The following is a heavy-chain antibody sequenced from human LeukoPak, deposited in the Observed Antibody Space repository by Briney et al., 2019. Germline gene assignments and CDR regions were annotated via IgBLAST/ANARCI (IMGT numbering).Heavy chain of an antibody. Sequence: ASVKVSCKASGYTFTGYYMHWVRQAPGQGLEWMGWINPNSGGTNYAQKFQGRVTMTRDTSTSTVYMELSSLRSEDTAVYYCARDAHGLRSGYPSNWFDPWGQGTLVTVSS. J-gene: IGHJ5*02. D-gene: IGHD3-3*01. CDR1: GYTFTGYY. CDR2: INPNSGGT. V-gene: IGHV1-2*02. CDR3: ARDAHGLRSGYPSNWFDP.